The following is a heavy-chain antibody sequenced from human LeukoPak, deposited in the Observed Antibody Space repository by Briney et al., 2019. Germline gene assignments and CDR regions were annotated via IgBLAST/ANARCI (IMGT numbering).Heavy chain of an antibody. J-gene: IGHJ3*02. V-gene: IGHV4-4*07. D-gene: IGHD4-23*01. CDR2: VGDSGST. CDR3: ARAKDNYGGNDAFDI. CDR1: GGYISSFY. Sequence: SETLSLTCTVSGGYISSFYWSWIRQPAGKGLEWIGRVGDSGSTDYSPSLRSRVTVSIDLSKKQVYLKLSSVTAADTAVYYCARAKDNYGGNDAFDIWGQGTMVTVSS.